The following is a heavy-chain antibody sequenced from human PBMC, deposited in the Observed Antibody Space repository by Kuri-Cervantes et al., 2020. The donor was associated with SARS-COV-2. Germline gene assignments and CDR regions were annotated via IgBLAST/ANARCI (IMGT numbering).Heavy chain of an antibody. CDR3: ARDSEFTRDAFEI. CDR2: IIPVLRVE. J-gene: IGHJ3*02. D-gene: IGHD1-26*01. V-gene: IGHV1-69*04. CDR1: GGTLSTYT. Sequence: SVKVSCKASGGTLSTYTVTWVRQAPGQGLEWMGRIIPVLRVENYAQKFQGSVTITADKSTNTAYMELTSLRSEDTAVYYCARDSEFTRDAFEIWGQGTMVTVSS.